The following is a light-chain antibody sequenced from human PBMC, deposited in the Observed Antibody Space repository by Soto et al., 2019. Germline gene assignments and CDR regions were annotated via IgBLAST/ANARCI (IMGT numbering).Light chain of an antibody. J-gene: IGLJ1*01. Sequence: QSARTQPASVSGSPGQSITISCTGNSRDVGSYNLVSWYQHHPGKAPKLMIYEVSKRPSGVSNRFSGSKSGNTASLTISGLQAEDEADYYCCSYAGSSTLVFGTGTKVTVL. CDR1: SRDVGSYNL. CDR2: EVS. V-gene: IGLV2-23*02. CDR3: CSYAGSSTLV.